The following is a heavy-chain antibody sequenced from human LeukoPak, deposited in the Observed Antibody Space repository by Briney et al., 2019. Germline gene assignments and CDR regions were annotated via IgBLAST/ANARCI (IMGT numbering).Heavy chain of an antibody. Sequence: GGSLRLSCAASGFTFSNAWMSWVRQAPGKGLEWVGRIKSKTDGGTTDYAAPVKGTFTISRDDSNNTLYLQMTSLKAEDTAVYYCTTEPALLWFGDCTFDYWGQGTLVTVSS. D-gene: IGHD3-10*01. J-gene: IGHJ4*02. CDR1: GFTFSNAW. V-gene: IGHV3-15*01. CDR3: TTEPALLWFGDCTFDY. CDR2: IKSKTDGGTT.